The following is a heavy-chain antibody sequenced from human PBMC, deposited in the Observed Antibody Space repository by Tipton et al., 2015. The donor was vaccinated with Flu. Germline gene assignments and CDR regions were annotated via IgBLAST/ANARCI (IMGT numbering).Heavy chain of an antibody. CDR1: GGSISTTIYY. CDR3: ARGSPYGSGSRRRFDP. Sequence: TLSLTCTVSGGSISTTIYYWGWARQPPGKGLEWIGSIYYSGTTYYNPSLKSRVTISIDASKNQFSLDLTSLTAADTAVYYCARGSPYGSGSRRRFDPWGQGMLVTVSS. D-gene: IGHD3-10*01. CDR2: IYYSGTT. V-gene: IGHV4-39*07. J-gene: IGHJ5*02.